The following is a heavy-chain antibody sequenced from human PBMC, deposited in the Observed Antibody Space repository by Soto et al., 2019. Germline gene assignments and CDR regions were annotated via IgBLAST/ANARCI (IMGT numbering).Heavy chain of an antibody. CDR1: VFSIISCIYY. V-gene: IGHV4-39*01. CDR2: MYHFFTT. Sequence: PSDTLSLTCSFSVFSIISCIYYLCFIRQTPWSCLGLIASMYHFFTTYSNPSLKSRVTISVDTSKNQFSLRLTSVTAADKAVYYCARRGVREEAPKWFDQWGKGLIVTVSS. CDR3: ARRGVREEAPKWFDQ. D-gene: IGHD5-12*01. J-gene: IGHJ5*02.